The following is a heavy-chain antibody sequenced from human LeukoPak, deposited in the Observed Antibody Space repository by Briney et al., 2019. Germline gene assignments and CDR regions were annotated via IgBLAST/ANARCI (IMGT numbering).Heavy chain of an antibody. CDR1: GYTFTGYY. CDR2: INPNSGGT. D-gene: IGHD6-13*01. J-gene: IGHJ4*02. CDR3: ARDLGAAAGTFDY. V-gene: IGHV1-2*02. Sequence: ASVKVSCKASGYTFTGYYMHWVRQAPGQGLEWMGWINPNSGGTNYAQKFQGRVTMTRDTAISTAYMELSRLRSDDTAVYYCARDLGAAAGTFDYWGQGTLVTASS.